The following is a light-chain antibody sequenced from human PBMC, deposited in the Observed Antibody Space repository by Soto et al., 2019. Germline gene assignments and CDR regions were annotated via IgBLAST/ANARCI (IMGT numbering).Light chain of an antibody. J-gene: IGKJ5*01. CDR1: QGISSY. V-gene: IGKV1-8*01. Sequence: AIRMTQNPSSLSASTGDRVTITCRASQGISSYLAWYQQKPGKAPKLLIYAASTLQSGVPSRFSGSGSGTDFTLTISCLQSEDFATYYCQQYYSYHITFGQGTRLEIK. CDR3: QQYYSYHIT. CDR2: AAS.